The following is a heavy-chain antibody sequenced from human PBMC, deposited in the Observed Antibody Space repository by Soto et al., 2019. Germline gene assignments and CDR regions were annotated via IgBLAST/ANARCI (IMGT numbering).Heavy chain of an antibody. J-gene: IGHJ5*02. Sequence: SETLSLTCTVSGGSISSYYWSWIRQPPGKGLEWIGYIYYSGSTNYNPSLKSRVTISVDTSKNQFSLKLSSVTAADTAVYYCARLTADGSGGSWGQGTLVTVSS. V-gene: IGHV4-59*08. CDR1: GGSISSYY. CDR3: ARLTADGSGGS. D-gene: IGHD3-10*01. CDR2: IYYSGST.